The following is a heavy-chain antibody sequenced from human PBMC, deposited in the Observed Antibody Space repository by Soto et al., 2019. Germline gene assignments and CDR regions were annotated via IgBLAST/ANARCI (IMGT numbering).Heavy chain of an antibody. CDR2: INPSGGST. D-gene: IGHD6-13*01. J-gene: IGHJ6*02. Sequence: ASVKVSCKXSGYTFTGYYMHWGRQAPGQGLEWMGIINPSGGSTSYAQKFQGRVTMTRDTSTSTVYMELSSLRSEDTAVYYCAKDIAAAGMGDYYYGMDVWGQGTTVTVSS. CDR3: AKDIAAAGMGDYYYGMDV. V-gene: IGHV1-46*01. CDR1: GYTFTGYY.